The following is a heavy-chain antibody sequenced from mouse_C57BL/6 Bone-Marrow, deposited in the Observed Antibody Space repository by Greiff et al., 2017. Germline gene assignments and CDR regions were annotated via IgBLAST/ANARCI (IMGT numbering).Heavy chain of an antibody. CDR2: ISDGGSYT. CDR3: ARDRVPYDYDVGPGFAY. V-gene: IGHV5-4*01. J-gene: IGHJ3*01. Sequence: DVMLVESGGGLVKPGGSLKLSCAASGFTFSSYAMSWVRQTPDKRLEWVATISDGGSYTYYPDNVQGRFTISRDNAKNNLYLQMSHLKSEDTAMYYCARDRVPYDYDVGPGFAYWGQGTLVTVSA. D-gene: IGHD2-4*01. CDR1: GFTFSSYA.